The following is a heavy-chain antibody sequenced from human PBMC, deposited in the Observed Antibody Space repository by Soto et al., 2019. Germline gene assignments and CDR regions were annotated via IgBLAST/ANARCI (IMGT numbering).Heavy chain of an antibody. CDR2: TYFRSKWYN. J-gene: IGHJ5*02. D-gene: IGHD5-12*01. CDR3: AKGDNLGPKTGYAFDP. V-gene: IGHV6-1*01. Sequence: PSQTLSLTCAISGDSVSSNTASWNWIRQSPTRGLEWLGRTYFRSKWYNDYAVSVKSRIIINPDTSNNQFALQLNSVTPEDTAVYFCAKGDNLGPKTGYAFDPWGQGIMVIVSS. CDR1: GDSVSSNTAS.